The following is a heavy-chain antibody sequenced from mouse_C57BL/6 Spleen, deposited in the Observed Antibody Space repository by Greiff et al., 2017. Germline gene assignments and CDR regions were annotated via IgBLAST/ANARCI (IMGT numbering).Heavy chain of an antibody. V-gene: IGHV1-55*01. D-gene: IGHD1-1*01. Sequence: QVQLQQSGAELVKPGASVKMSCKASGYTFTSYWITWVKQRPGQGLEWIGDIYPGSGSTNYNEKFKSKATLTVDTSSSTAYMQLSSLTSEDSAVYYCARYPAVYYGGYYAMDDWGQGTSVTVSS. CDR1: GYTFTSYW. CDR3: ARYPAVYYGGYYAMDD. CDR2: IYPGSGST. J-gene: IGHJ4*01.